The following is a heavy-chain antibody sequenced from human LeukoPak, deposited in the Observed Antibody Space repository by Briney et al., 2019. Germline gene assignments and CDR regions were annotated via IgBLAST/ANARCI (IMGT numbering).Heavy chain of an antibody. Sequence: GESLKISFHTSGYDFSTKWIGWVRQMPGKGLEWMGIIYPLDSITRYSPSFQGHVTISADTSINTAYLQWPSLKPSDTAIYYCARLAPDYADYWFDPWGQGTLVTVSS. CDR1: GYDFSTKW. D-gene: IGHD4-17*01. V-gene: IGHV5-51*01. CDR2: IYPLDSIT. J-gene: IGHJ5*02. CDR3: ARLAPDYADYWFDP.